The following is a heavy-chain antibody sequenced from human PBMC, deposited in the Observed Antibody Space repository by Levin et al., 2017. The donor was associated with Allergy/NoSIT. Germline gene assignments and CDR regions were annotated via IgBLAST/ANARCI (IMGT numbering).Heavy chain of an antibody. CDR1: GFTFSSYA. CDR3: AKFVGYIKRIAAAGIDY. J-gene: IGHJ4*02. Sequence: PGGSLRLSCAASGFTFSSYAMSWVRQAPGKGLEWVSAISGSGGSTYYADSVKGRFTISRDNSKNTLYLQMNSLRAEDTAVYYCAKFVGYIKRIAAAGIDYWGQGTLVTVSS. D-gene: IGHD6-13*01. V-gene: IGHV3-23*01. CDR2: ISGSGGST.